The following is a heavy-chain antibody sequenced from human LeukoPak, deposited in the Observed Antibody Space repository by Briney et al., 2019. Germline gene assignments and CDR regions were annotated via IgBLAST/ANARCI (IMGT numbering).Heavy chain of an antibody. D-gene: IGHD4-23*01. CDR1: GFTFSGFG. CDR2: IWYDGSNK. J-gene: IGHJ4*02. Sequence: SGGSLRLSCAAPGFTFSGFGMHWVRQAPGKGLEWVAVIWYDGSNKYYADSVKGRFTISRDNPKNTLYVQMNSLRAEDTAVYYCARGRGADYGGNSGYFDYWGQGTLVTVSS. CDR3: ARGRGADYGGNSGYFDY. V-gene: IGHV3-33*01.